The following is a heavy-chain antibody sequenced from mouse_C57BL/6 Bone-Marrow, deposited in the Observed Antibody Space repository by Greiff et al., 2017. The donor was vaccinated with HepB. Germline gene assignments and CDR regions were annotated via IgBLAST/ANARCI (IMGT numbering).Heavy chain of an antibody. CDR2: INPSSGYT. Sequence: QVQLQQSGAELARPGASVKMSCKASGYSFTSYTMHWVKQRPGQGLEWIGYINPSSGYTKYNQKFKDKATLTADKSSSTAYMQLSSLTSEDSAVYECARGGADYGSSYGYWGQGTTLTVS. CDR1: GYSFTSYT. D-gene: IGHD1-1*01. V-gene: IGHV1-4*01. J-gene: IGHJ2*01. CDR3: ARGGADYGSSYGY.